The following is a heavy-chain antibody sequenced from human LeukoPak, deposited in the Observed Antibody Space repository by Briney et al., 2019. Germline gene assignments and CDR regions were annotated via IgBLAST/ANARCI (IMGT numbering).Heavy chain of an antibody. D-gene: IGHD2-2*02. J-gene: IGHJ5*02. CDR2: IYYSGST. Sequence: PSETLSLTCTVSGGSISSYYWSWLRQPPGKGLEWIGYIYYSGSTNYNPSLKSRLTISVDTSKNQFSLKLSSVTAADTAVYYCARGIVVVPAAIRRWWFDPWGQGTLVTVSS. CDR1: GGSISSYY. CDR3: ARGIVVVPAAIRRWWFDP. V-gene: IGHV4-59*01.